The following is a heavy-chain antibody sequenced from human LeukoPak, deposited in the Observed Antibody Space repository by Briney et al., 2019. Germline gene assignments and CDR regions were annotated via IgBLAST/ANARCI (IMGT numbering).Heavy chain of an antibody. J-gene: IGHJ4*02. Sequence: PSQTLSLTCTVSGGSISSGSYYWSWIRQPAGKGLEWIGRIYTSGSTNYNPSLKSRVIISVDTSKNQFSLKLSSVTAADTAVYYCAREDIVGASPFDYWGQGTLVTVSS. D-gene: IGHD1-26*01. V-gene: IGHV4-61*02. CDR3: AREDIVGASPFDY. CDR1: GGSISSGSYY. CDR2: IYTSGST.